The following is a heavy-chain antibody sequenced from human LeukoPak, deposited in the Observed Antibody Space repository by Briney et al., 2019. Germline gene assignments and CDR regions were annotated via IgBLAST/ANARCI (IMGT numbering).Heavy chain of an antibody. CDR2: IWYDGSNK. CDR3: AGFYDILTGSDAFDI. D-gene: IGHD3-9*01. V-gene: IGHV3-33*03. Sequence: GRSLRPSCAASGFTFSNYGMHWVRQAPGKGLEWVAVIWYDGSNKKYADSVKGRFTISRDNSKNTLYLQMNSLRAEDTAVYYCAGFYDILTGSDAFDIWGQGTMVTVSS. J-gene: IGHJ3*02. CDR1: GFTFSNYG.